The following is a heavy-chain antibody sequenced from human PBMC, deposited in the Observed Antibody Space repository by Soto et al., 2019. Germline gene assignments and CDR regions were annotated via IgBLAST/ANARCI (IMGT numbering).Heavy chain of an antibody. D-gene: IGHD3-3*01. CDR1: GFTFSSYA. J-gene: IGHJ6*02. Sequence: PGGSLRLSCSASGFTFSSYAMHWVRQAPGRGLEYVSAISSNGGSTYYADSVKGRFTISRDNSKNTLYLQMSSLRAEDTAVYYCVRGTKRPRYYDFWSGYYGDYYYYGMDVWGQGTTVTVSS. V-gene: IGHV3-64D*06. CDR2: ISSNGGST. CDR3: VRGTKRPRYYDFWSGYYGDYYYYGMDV.